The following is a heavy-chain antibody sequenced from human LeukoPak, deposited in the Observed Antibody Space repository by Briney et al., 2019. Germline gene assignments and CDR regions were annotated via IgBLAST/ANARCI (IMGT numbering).Heavy chain of an antibody. J-gene: IGHJ4*02. Sequence: GGSLRLSCAASGFTFSSYGMHWVRQAPGKGLEWVAVISYDGSNKYYADSVKGRFTISRDNSKNTLYLQMNSLRAEDTAVYYCAKAAANKVGATPFDYWGQGTLVTVSS. D-gene: IGHD1-26*01. V-gene: IGHV3-30*18. CDR2: ISYDGSNK. CDR1: GFTFSSYG. CDR3: AKAAANKVGATPFDY.